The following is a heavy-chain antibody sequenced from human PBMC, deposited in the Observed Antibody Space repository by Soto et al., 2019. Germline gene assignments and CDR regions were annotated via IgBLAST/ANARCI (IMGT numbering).Heavy chain of an antibody. CDR2: TYYRSKWYY. D-gene: IGHD1-26*01. Sequence: SQTLSLTCAITGDSVSSNSAGWSWVRQSPSRGLEWLGRTYYRSKWYYEYAVSVRGRITINPDTSKNQYSLQLNSVTPEDTAVYFCARGEQYSGRIFDYWGQGTRVTVS. CDR3: ARGEQYSGRIFDY. J-gene: IGHJ4*01. CDR1: GDSVSSNSAG. V-gene: IGHV6-1*01.